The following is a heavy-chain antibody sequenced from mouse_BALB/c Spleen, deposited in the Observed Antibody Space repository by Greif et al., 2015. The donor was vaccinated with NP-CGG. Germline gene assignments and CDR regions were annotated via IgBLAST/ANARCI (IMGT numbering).Heavy chain of an antibody. Sequence: VMLVESGPGLVAPSQSLSITCTVSGFSLTGYGVNWVRQPPGKGLEWLGMIWGDGSTDYNSALKSRLSISKDYSKSQVFLKMNSLQTDNTARYYCAGHYAHYAMDYWGQGTSVTVSS. J-gene: IGHJ4*01. CDR3: AGHYAHYAMDY. V-gene: IGHV2-6-7*01. D-gene: IGHD1-1*02. CDR1: GFSLTGYG. CDR2: IWGDGST.